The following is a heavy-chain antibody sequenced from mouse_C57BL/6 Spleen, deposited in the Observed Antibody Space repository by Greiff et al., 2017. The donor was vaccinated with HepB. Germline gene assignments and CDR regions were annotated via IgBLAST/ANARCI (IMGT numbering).Heavy chain of an antibody. CDR3: AIYDGYYKGFFDY. CDR1: GYTFTDYY. Sequence: EVQLQQSGPELVKPGASVKISCKASGYTFTDYYMNWVKQSHGKSLEWIGDINPNNGGTSYNQKFKGKATLTVDKSSSTAYMELRSLTSEDSAVYYCAIYDGYYKGFFDYWGQGTTLTVSS. D-gene: IGHD2-3*01. CDR2: INPNNGGT. V-gene: IGHV1-26*01. J-gene: IGHJ2*01.